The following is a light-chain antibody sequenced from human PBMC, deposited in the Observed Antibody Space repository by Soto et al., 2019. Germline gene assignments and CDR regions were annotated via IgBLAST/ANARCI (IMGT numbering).Light chain of an antibody. CDR1: QGISNY. CDR3: QQYNILST. V-gene: IGKV1-16*02. J-gene: IGKJ1*01. CDR2: AAS. Sequence: DIQMTQSPSSLSASVGDRVTLTCRASQGISNYLAWFQQKPGKAPKSLIYAASILQSGVPTKFSGSGSGTDFTLTISSLHPDDFATYYCQQYNILSTFGQGTKVEI.